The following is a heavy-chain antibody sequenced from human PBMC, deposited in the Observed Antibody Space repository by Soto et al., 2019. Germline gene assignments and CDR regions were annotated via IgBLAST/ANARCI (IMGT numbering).Heavy chain of an antibody. CDR1: GFTFSSYG. V-gene: IGHV3-30*18. J-gene: IGHJ4*02. CDR2: ISYDGSNK. CDR3: ANDQSHTRYRSTLIADY. Sequence: GGSLRLSWAASGFTFSSYGMHCGRQAPGKGLEWVSVISYDGSNKYYAGSVKGRFTICRDNPKNTLYLQMNSLRAEATAVYYCANDQSHTRYRSTLIADYWGQGTLVTVSS. D-gene: IGHD6-13*01.